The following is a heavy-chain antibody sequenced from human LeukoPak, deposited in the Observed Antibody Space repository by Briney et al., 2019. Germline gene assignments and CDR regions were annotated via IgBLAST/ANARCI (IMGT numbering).Heavy chain of an antibody. V-gene: IGHV1-69*13. CDR1: GGTFSSYA. Sequence: SVKVSCKASGGTFSSYAISWVRQAPGQGFEWMGGIIPIFGTANYAQKLQGRVTITADESTSTAYMELSSLRSEDTAVYYCATPRWPWLVKFDYWGQGTLVTVSS. D-gene: IGHD6-19*01. J-gene: IGHJ4*02. CDR3: ATPRWPWLVKFDY. CDR2: IIPIFGTA.